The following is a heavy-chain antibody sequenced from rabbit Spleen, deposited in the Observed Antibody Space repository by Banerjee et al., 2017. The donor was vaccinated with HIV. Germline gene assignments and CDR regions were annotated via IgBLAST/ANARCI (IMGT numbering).Heavy chain of an antibody. Sequence: QSLEESGGGLVKPGASLTLTCKASGFSFNSGYDMCWVRQAPGKGLEWIACIYAGSSDSTYSATWAKGRFTLSKTSPTTVTLQMTSLTAADTATYFWARDSGTSFSSYGMDLWGQGTLVTVS. J-gene: IGHJ6*01. CDR2: IYAGSSDST. CDR1: GFSFNSGYD. V-gene: IGHV1S40*01. CDR3: ARDSGTSFSSYGMDL. D-gene: IGHD8-1*01.